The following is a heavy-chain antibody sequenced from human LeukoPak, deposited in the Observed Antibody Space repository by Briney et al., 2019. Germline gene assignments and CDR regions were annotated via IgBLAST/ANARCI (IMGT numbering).Heavy chain of an antibody. Sequence: ASVKVSCKASGYTFSDYYMHWVRQAPGQGLEWMGWINPNSGGTNSPQKFQGRVTMTRDTSITTAYMELSSLRSDDTAVYYCARVRGVINDFDNWGQGTQVTVSS. CDR3: ARVRGVINDFDN. D-gene: IGHD3-10*01. V-gene: IGHV1-2*02. CDR1: GYTFSDYY. CDR2: INPNSGGT. J-gene: IGHJ4*02.